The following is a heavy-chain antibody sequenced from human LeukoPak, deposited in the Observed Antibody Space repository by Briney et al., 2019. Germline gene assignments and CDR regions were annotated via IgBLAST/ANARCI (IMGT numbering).Heavy chain of an antibody. J-gene: IGHJ4*02. CDR1: GYTFTSYY. Sequence: ASVKVSCKASGYTFTSYYMHWVRQAPGQGLEWMGIINPSGGSTSYAQKFQGRVTMTRDTSISTAYMELSRLRSDDTAVYYCARMTGRYSSSSRHHYWGQGTLVTVSS. CDR2: INPSGGST. D-gene: IGHD6-13*01. CDR3: ARMTGRYSSSSRHHY. V-gene: IGHV1-46*01.